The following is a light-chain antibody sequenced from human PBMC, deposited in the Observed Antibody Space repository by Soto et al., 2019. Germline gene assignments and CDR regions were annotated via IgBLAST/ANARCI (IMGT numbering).Light chain of an antibody. Sequence: QSALAQPASVSGSPGQSITISCTGTSSDIGAYNSVSWYQQHPHRAPQVIIYKGTQRPSGVSNRFSGSTSDNAASLRISALQADDEADYFCCSSAPESTYVFGTGTKVTVL. V-gene: IGLV2-23*01. CDR1: SSDIGAYNS. CDR3: CSSAPESTYV. CDR2: KGT. J-gene: IGLJ1*01.